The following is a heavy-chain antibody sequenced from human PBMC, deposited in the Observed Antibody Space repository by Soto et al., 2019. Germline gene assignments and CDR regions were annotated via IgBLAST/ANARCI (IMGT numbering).Heavy chain of an antibody. CDR1: GFTFSSYA. CDR3: AKDRLRITMIVVVKILPSTHDGLDY. J-gene: IGHJ4*02. D-gene: IGHD3-22*01. V-gene: IGHV3-23*01. CDR2: ISGSGGST. Sequence: GGSLRLSCAASGFTFSSYAMSWVRQAPGKGLEWVSAISGSGGSTYYADSVKGRFTISRDNSKNTLYLQMNSLRAEDTAVYYCAKDRLRITMIVVVKILPSTHDGLDYWGQGTLVTVSS.